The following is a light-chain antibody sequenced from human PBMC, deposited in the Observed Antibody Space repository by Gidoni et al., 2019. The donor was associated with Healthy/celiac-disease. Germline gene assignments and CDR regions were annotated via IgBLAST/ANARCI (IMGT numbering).Light chain of an antibody. V-gene: IGKV3-15*01. CDR1: QSGSSN. Sequence: EIVMPQSPATLSVSTGERATLSCRDSQSGSSNLAWYQQKPGQAPRLLIYGASTRATGIPARFSGSGSGTEFTLTISSLQSEDFAVYYCQQYNNWPRTFGQGTKVEIK. CDR2: GAS. CDR3: QQYNNWPRT. J-gene: IGKJ1*01.